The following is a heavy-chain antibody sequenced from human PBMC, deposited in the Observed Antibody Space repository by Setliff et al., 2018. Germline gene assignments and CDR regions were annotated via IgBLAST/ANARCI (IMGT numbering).Heavy chain of an antibody. V-gene: IGHV3-23*01. CDR3: AKDRVNDGVWDFGS. CDR2: VTQGAST. Sequence: GGSLRLSCETSGFTFSAYSMAWVRQFPGKGLQLVSAVTQGASTLYPDSVRGRFTMSRDNSKSSVYLQMNDLRVEDTATYYCAKDRVNDGVWDFGSWGQGMLVTVS. D-gene: IGHD4-17*01. CDR1: GFTFSAYS. J-gene: IGHJ4*02.